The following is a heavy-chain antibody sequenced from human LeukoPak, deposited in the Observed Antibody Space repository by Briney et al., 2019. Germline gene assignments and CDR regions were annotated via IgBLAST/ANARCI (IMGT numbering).Heavy chain of an antibody. CDR1: GFTFSSYW. Sequence: SGGSLRLSCAASGFTFSSYWMHWVRQAPGKGPVWVSRISSDGSYTSYADSVKGRFTVSRDNAENTLYLQMNSLRAEDTAVYYCARDQRYCSSSSCPWEPFDYWGQGTLVTVSS. CDR2: ISSDGSYT. CDR3: ARDQRYCSSSSCPWEPFDY. D-gene: IGHD2-2*01. J-gene: IGHJ4*02. V-gene: IGHV3-74*01.